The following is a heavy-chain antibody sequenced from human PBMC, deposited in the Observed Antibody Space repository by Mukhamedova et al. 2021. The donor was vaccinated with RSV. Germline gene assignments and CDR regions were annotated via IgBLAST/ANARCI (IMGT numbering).Heavy chain of an antibody. CDR1: GFTFSSYA. J-gene: IGHJ4*01. D-gene: IGHD6-19*01. CDR3: ASNGYSSGLYYFD. V-gene: IGHV3-30-3*01. CDR2: ISYDGSNK. Sequence: GFTFSSYAMHWVRQAPGKGLEWVAVISYDGSNKYYADSVKGRFTISRDNSKNTLYLQMNSLRAEDTAVYYCASNGYSSGLYYFD.